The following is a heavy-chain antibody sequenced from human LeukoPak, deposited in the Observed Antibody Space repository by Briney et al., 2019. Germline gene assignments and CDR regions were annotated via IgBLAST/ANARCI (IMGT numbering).Heavy chain of an antibody. D-gene: IGHD1-1*01. CDR3: ARVSWFPGTSYYYMDV. J-gene: IGHJ6*03. CDR2: IYDSGTT. CDR1: GGSIRSYY. Sequence: PSETLSLTCTVSGGSIRSYYWSWIRQPPGKGLEGFGYIYDSGTTNYNPSLKSRVTISVDTSKNQFSLKLSSVTAADTAVYYCARVSWFPGTSYYYMDVWDKGTTVTVSS. V-gene: IGHV4-59*01.